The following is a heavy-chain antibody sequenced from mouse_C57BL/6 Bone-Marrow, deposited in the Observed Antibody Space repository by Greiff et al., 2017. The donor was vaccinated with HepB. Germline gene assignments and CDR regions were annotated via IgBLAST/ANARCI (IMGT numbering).Heavy chain of an antibody. J-gene: IGHJ3*01. CDR2: ISSGGSYT. CDR1: GFTFSSYG. D-gene: IGHD2-4*01. Sequence: EVQGVESGGDLVKPGGSLKLSCAASGFTFSSYGMSWVRQTPDKRLEWVATISSGGSYTYYPDSVKGRFTISRDNAKNTLYLQMSSLKSEDTAMYYCARRDDYPPEFAYWGQGTLVTVSA. CDR3: ARRDDYPPEFAY. V-gene: IGHV5-6*01.